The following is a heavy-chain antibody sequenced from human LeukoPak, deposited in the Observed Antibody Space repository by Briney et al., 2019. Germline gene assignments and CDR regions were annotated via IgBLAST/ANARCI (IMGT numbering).Heavy chain of an antibody. V-gene: IGHV1-8*01. D-gene: IGHD5-18*01. CDR3: ATWRGYSS. CDR1: GYTFTSYD. J-gene: IGHJ5*02. CDR2: MNPNSGNT. Sequence: AASVTVSCKASGYTFTSYDINWVRQAPGRGLEWMGWMNPNSGNTGYAQKFQGRVTMSRNTSVTTAYMELSNLRSEDTAVYYCATWRGYSSWSQGTLVTVSS.